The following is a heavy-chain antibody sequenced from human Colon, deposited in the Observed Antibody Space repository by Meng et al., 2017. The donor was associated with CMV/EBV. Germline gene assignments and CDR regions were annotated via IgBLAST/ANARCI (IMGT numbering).Heavy chain of an antibody. CDR1: GDSISSGVYY. D-gene: IGHD3-22*01. V-gene: IGHV4-31*03. CDR3: ARGADYESTGYFFDY. J-gene: IGHJ4*02. Sequence: QVQLQESGPGLLKPSQTLSLICTFSGDSISSGVYYWSWVRQHPGKGLEWIGYNYYSGTIYYNPSLNSRVSISIDTSKNQFSLKLSSVTAADTAIYYCARGADYESTGYFFDYWGQGTLVTVSS. CDR2: NYYSGTI.